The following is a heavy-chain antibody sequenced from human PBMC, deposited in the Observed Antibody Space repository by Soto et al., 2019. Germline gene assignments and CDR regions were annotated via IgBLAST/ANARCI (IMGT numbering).Heavy chain of an antibody. CDR1: GDSFTGYY. V-gene: IGHV1-2*04. Sequence: ASVKVSCEASGDSFTGYYIHWVRQAPGQGLEWMGWISLKSGSTNFAEKFRGWATVTRDTSTSTAYLEVTSLTFNDTAVYYCARSSGRYSKWFDPWGQGTMVTVST. D-gene: IGHD3-10*01. CDR2: ISLKSGST. CDR3: ARSSGRYSKWFDP. J-gene: IGHJ5*02.